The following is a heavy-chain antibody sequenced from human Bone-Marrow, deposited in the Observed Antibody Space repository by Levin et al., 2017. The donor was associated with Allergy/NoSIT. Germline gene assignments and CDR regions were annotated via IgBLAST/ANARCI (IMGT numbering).Heavy chain of an antibody. CDR3: ARHFIASTNDSGWLYYFDY. CDR2: IYYSGST. V-gene: IGHV4-59*08. D-gene: IGHD6-19*01. CDR1: GGSISSYY. J-gene: IGHJ4*02. Sequence: SETLSLTCTVSGGSISSYYWSWIRQPPGKGLEWIGYIYYSGSTNYNPSLKSRVTISVDTSKNQFSLKLSSVTAADTAVYYCARHFIASTNDSGWLYYFDYWGQGTLVTVSS.